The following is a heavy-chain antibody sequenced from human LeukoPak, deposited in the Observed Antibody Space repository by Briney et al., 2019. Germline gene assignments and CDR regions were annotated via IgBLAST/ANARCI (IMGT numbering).Heavy chain of an antibody. Sequence: GGSLRLSCAASGFTFSSYGMHWVRQAPGKGLEWVAVISYDGSNKYYADSVKGRFTISRDNSKNTLYLQMNSLRAEDTAVYYCAKWEMSWGQGTLVTVSS. CDR1: GFTFSSYG. D-gene: IGHD1-26*01. J-gene: IGHJ4*02. CDR3: AKWEMS. CDR2: ISYDGSNK. V-gene: IGHV3-30*18.